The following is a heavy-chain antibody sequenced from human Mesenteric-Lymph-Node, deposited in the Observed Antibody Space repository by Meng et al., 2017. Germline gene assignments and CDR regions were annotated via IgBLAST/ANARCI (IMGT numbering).Heavy chain of an antibody. CDR3: ARNLEVEWGLLPRLWFDP. J-gene: IGHJ5*02. CDR2: IYHSGST. Sequence: SETLSLTCTVSGGSISSSSYYWGWIRQPPGKGLEWIGSIYHSGSTYYNPSLKSRVTISVDTSKNQFSLKLGSVTATDTAVYYCARNLEVEWGLLPRLWFDPWGQGTLVTVSS. D-gene: IGHD1-26*01. V-gene: IGHV4-39*07. CDR1: GGSISSSSYY.